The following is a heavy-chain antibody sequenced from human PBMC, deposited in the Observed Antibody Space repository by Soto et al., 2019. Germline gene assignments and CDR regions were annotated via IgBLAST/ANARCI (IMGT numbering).Heavy chain of an antibody. J-gene: IGHJ3*02. CDR3: AKDLGIAVAGPEDAFDI. Sequence: QVQLVESGGGVVQPGRSLRLSCAASGFTFSSYGMHWVRQAPGKGLEWVAVISYDGSNKYYADSVKGRFTISRDNSKNTLYLQMNSLRAEDTAVYYCAKDLGIAVAGPEDAFDIWGQGTMVTVSS. V-gene: IGHV3-30*18. CDR1: GFTFSSYG. D-gene: IGHD6-19*01. CDR2: ISYDGSNK.